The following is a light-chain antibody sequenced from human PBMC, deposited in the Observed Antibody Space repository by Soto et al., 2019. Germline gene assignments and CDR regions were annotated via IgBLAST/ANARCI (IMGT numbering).Light chain of an antibody. CDR3: QPSDNLPLT. J-gene: IGKJ5*01. V-gene: IGKV1-33*01. CDR1: QAIKNF. CDR2: DVS. Sequence: DFQMTQSPSSLSASVGDRVTITCRATQAIKNFLNWYQQKPGRAPKLLISDVSTLQRGFPSRFSGSGSGTQFTFVISILQPEDVGTYYCQPSDNLPLTFCQAARLDIK.